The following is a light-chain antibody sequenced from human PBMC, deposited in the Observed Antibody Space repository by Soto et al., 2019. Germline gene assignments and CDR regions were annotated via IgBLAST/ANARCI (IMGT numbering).Light chain of an antibody. CDR1: SSDVGVDNY. Sequence: QSVLTQPASVSGSPGHSSTISCTGTSSDVGVDNYVSWYQQHPGKAPKLRIYEVSNRPSGVSNRFSGSKSGNTASLTISGLQAEDEADYYCSSYTSSSPYVFGTGTKLTVL. J-gene: IGLJ1*01. CDR2: EVS. CDR3: SSYTSSSPYV. V-gene: IGLV2-14*01.